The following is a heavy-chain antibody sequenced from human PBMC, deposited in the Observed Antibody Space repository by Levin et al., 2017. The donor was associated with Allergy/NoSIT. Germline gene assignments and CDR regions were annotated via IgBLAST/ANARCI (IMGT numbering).Heavy chain of an antibody. CDR3: VKNGDYGELGT. Sequence: PGGSLRLSCSASGFTFNKNTMQWVRQAPGKGLEHVSAISNHGGRTYYTDSVKGRFTISRDNSKNTVYLQMSSLRPEDTAMSYCVKNGDYGELGTWGQGTLVTVSS. CDR2: ISNHGGRT. CDR1: GFTFNKNT. V-gene: IGHV3-64D*06. J-gene: IGHJ5*02. D-gene: IGHD4-17*01.